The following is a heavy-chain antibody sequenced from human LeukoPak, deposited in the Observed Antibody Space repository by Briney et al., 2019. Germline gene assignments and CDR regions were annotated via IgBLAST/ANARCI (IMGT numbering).Heavy chain of an antibody. CDR2: IYYSGNT. V-gene: IGHV4-39*02. J-gene: IGHJ4*02. CDR1: RDAISSDDHY. Sequence: SETLSLTCFVSRDAISSDDHYWGWVRQPPGKGLEWIGTIYYSGNTYYSPSLNSRVTLSVETSGNHSSLNMSSVTAADTAVYFSARGKPRHGYNFDLWGQGMLVTVSS. CDR3: ARGKPRHGYNFDL. D-gene: IGHD5-24*01.